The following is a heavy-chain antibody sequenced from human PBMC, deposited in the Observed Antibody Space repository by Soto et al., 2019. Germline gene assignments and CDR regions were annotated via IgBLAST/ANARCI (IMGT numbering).Heavy chain of an antibody. J-gene: IGHJ4*02. CDR3: ARDNEMATIFYVDC. D-gene: IGHD5-12*01. V-gene: IGHV3-33*01. CDR2: VWYDGSNK. Sequence: GGSLRLSCAASGFTFGSYGMHWVRQAPGKGLEWVAVVWYDGSNKYYADSVKGRFTISRDNSKNTLYLQMNSLRAEDTAVYYCARDNEMATIFYVDCWGQGTLVTFYS. CDR1: GFTFGSYG.